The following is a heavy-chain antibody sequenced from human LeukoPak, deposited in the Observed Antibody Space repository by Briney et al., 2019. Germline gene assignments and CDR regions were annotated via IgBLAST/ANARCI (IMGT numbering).Heavy chain of an antibody. V-gene: IGHV1-2*04. CDR3: AREMYYYDSSGSGFDY. J-gene: IGHJ4*02. CDR1: GYTFTGYY. Sequence: ASVKVSCKASGYTFTGYYMHWVRQAPGQGLEWMGWINPNSGGTNYAQKFQGWATMTRDTSISTAYMELSRLRSDGTAVYYCAREMYYYDSSGSGFDYWGQGTLVTVSS. CDR2: INPNSGGT. D-gene: IGHD3-22*01.